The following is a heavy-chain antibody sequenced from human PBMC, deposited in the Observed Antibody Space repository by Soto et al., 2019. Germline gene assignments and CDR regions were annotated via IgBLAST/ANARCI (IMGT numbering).Heavy chain of an antibody. V-gene: IGHV3-7*01. J-gene: IGHJ4*02. Sequence: GGSLRLSCAASGFTFSSYWMSWVRQAPGKGLEWVAKIKQDGSEKYYVDSVKGRFTISRDNAKNSLYLQMNSLRAEDTAVYYSARNWNYGPFDYWGQGTLVTVSS. CDR1: GFTFSSYW. CDR2: IKQDGSEK. D-gene: IGHD1-7*01. CDR3: ARNWNYGPFDY.